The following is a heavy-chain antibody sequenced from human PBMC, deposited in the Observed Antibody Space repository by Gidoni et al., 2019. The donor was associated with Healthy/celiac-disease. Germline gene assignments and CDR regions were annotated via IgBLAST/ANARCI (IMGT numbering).Heavy chain of an antibody. CDR2: INSDGSST. V-gene: IGHV3-74*01. CDR1: GFTFSRNL. CDR3: ARDHWADYGDYVSGDAFDI. D-gene: IGHD4-17*01. J-gene: IGHJ3*02. Sequence: EVQLVESGGGLVQPGGSLRLSCAASGFTFSRNLMHWVRQAPGKGLVWVSRINSDGSSTSYADSVKGRFTISRDNAKNTLYLQMNSLRAEDTAVYYCARDHWADYGDYVSGDAFDIWGQGTMVTVSS.